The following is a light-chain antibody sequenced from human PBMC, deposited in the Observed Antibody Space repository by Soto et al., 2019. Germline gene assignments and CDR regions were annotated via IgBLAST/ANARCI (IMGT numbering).Light chain of an antibody. CDR1: QSISSY. V-gene: IGKV1-39*01. J-gene: IGKJ1*01. Sequence: DIQMTQSPSSLSASVGDRVTITCRASQSISSYLNWYQQKPGKAPKLLIYAASSLQSGVPSRFSGSGSGTDFTLPISSLQPEDFATYYCQQSYSTRPAFGQGTKVEIK. CDR3: QQSYSTRPA. CDR2: AAS.